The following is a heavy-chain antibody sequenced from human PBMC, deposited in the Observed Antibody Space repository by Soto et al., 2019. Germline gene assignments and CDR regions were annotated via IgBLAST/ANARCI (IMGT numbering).Heavy chain of an antibody. CDR1: GYTFTGYY. CDR3: AMLGEGSGSWAGETDY. Sequence: GASVKVSCKASGYTFTGYYMHWVRQAPGQGLEWMGWINPNSGGTNYAQKFQGRVTMTRNTSISTAYMELSSLRSEDTAVYYCAMLGEGSGSWAGETDYWGQGTLVTVSS. V-gene: IGHV1-2*02. D-gene: IGHD3-10*01. CDR2: INPNSGGT. J-gene: IGHJ4*02.